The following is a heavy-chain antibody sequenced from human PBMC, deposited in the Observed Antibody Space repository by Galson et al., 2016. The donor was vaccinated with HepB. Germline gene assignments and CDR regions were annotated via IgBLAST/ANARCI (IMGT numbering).Heavy chain of an antibody. V-gene: IGHV2-70*01. J-gene: IGHJ6*02. CDR1: GFSLNTNRMC. D-gene: IGHD1-1*01. CDR2: IDWNVDK. CDR3: ARSRTQIYNWNDLPDYYGLDV. Sequence: PALVKPTQTLTLTCTFSGFSLNTNRMCVSWIRQPPGKALEWLALIDWNVDKSYTTSLKTRLTISKDTSKNQVVLTMTNMDPVDTATYYCARSRTQIYNWNDLPDYYGLDVWGQGTTVTVSS.